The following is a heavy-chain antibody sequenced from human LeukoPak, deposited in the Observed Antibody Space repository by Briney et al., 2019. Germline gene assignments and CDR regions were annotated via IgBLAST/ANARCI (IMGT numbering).Heavy chain of an antibody. D-gene: IGHD3-10*01. Sequence: ASVKVSCKASGYTFTSYDINWVRQATGQGLEWMGWMNPNSGNTGYAQKFQGRVTMTRNTSISTAYMELSSLRSEDMAVYYCARPSYYYGSGSFDYWGQGTLVTVSS. V-gene: IGHV1-8*01. CDR1: GYTFTSYD. CDR3: ARPSYYYGSGSFDY. CDR2: MNPNSGNT. J-gene: IGHJ4*02.